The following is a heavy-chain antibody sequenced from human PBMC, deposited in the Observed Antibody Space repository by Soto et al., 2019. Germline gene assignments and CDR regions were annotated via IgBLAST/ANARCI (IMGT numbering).Heavy chain of an antibody. V-gene: IGHV4-59*01. CDR1: GGSFSGYY. CDR3: ARPHGGSSGWDNWFDP. Sequence: PSETLSLTCAVYGGSFSGYYWSWIRQPPGKGLEWIGYIHYSGSTNYNPSLKSRVTISVDTSKNQFSLKLSSVTAADTAVYYCARPHGGSSGWDNWFDPWGQGTLVTVSS. CDR2: IHYSGST. J-gene: IGHJ5*02. D-gene: IGHD6-25*01.